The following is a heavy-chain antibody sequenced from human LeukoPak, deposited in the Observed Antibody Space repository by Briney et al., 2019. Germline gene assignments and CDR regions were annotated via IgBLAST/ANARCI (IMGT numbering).Heavy chain of an antibody. J-gene: IGHJ3*02. CDR2: ISAGGGGT. V-gene: IGHV3-23*01. CDR3: AKAGWYSAKTYATYDDAYDI. Sequence: GGSLRLSCAASGFIFNNNYMSWGRQAPGKGLEWVSAISAGGGGTYYADSVKGRFTISRDNSKKKVFLQMNSLRADDTAVYSCAKAGWYSAKTYATYDDAYDIWGRGTMVTVSS. CDR1: GFIFNNNY. D-gene: IGHD2-21*01.